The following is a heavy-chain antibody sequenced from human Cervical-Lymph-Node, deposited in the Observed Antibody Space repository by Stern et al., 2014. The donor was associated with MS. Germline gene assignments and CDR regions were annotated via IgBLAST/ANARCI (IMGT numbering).Heavy chain of an antibody. J-gene: IGHJ6*02. D-gene: IGHD3-10*01. V-gene: IGHV1-69*04. CDR1: GDIFSTYS. CDR3: ARDLPSAGYGMDV. Sequence: VQLVQSGAEVKKPGSSVKVSCKASGDIFSTYSITWVLQAPGQGLEWMGRIIPMFGIANYAQKFQGRLTITADTSTSTAYMELSSLRSEDTAVFYCARDLPSAGYGMDVWGQGTTVTVSS. CDR2: IIPMFGIA.